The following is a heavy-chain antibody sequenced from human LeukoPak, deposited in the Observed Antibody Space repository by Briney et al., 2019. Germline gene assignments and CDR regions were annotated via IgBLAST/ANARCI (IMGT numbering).Heavy chain of an antibody. V-gene: IGHV3-23*01. CDR1: GFTLSSYA. CDR3: ANHLGSTAYYTLDN. J-gene: IGHJ4*02. CDR2: ISGSDGST. D-gene: IGHD3-22*01. Sequence: PGGSLRLSCAASGFTLSSYAMSCVRQAPGKGLEWVSTISGSDGSTYYADSVKGRFTISRDNSKNTLYLQMNSLRAEDTAVYYCANHLGSTAYYTLDNWGQGTLVTVSS.